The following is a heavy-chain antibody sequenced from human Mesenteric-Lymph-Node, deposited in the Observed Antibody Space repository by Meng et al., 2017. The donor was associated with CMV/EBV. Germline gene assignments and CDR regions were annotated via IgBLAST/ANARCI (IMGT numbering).Heavy chain of an antibody. Sequence: GESLKISCAASGFTFSTYAMSWVRQAPEKGLQWVSSISASGGQTYYADSVRGRFTISRDNAKNSLYLQMNSLRAEDTAVYYCARGSTYFDYWGQGTLVTVSS. J-gene: IGHJ4*02. V-gene: IGHV3-23*01. CDR1: GFTFSTYA. D-gene: IGHD3-10*01. CDR3: ARGSTYFDY. CDR2: ISASGGQT.